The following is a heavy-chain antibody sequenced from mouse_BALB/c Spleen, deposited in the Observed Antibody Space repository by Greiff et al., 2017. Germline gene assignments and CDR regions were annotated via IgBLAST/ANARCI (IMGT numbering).Heavy chain of an antibody. J-gene: IGHJ4*01. D-gene: IGHD2-10*01. CDR1: GFTFSDYY. Sequence: EVKVVESGGGLVKPGGSLKLSCAASGFTFSDYYMYWVRQTPEKRLEWVATISDGGSYTYYPDSVKGRFTISRDNAKNNLYLQMSSLKSEDTAMYYCASSYYGNYEGYAMDYWGQGTSVTVSS. CDR3: ASSYYGNYEGYAMDY. V-gene: IGHV5-4*02. CDR2: ISDGGSYT.